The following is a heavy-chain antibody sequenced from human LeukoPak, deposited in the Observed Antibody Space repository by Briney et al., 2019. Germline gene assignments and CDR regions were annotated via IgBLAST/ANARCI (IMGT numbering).Heavy chain of an antibody. CDR3: ARSVVVTAILCYGMDV. CDR2: ISSSSSTI. Sequence: GGSLRLSCAASGFTFSSYSMNWVRQAPGKGLEWVSYISSSSSTIYYADSVKGRFTISRDNAKNSLYLQMNSLRAEDTAVYYCARSVVVTAILCYGMDVWGQGTTVTVS. J-gene: IGHJ6*02. V-gene: IGHV3-48*04. CDR1: GFTFSSYS. D-gene: IGHD2-21*02.